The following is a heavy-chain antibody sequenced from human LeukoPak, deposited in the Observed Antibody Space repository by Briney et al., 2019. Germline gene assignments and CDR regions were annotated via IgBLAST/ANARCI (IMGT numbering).Heavy chain of an antibody. Sequence: GGSLRLSCAASGFTFSSYSMNWVRQAPGKGLEWVSYISSSSSTIYYADSVKGRFTISRDNTKNSLYLQMNSLRAEDTAVYYCASEETTNGGWTPNYWGQGTLVTVSS. D-gene: IGHD6-19*01. V-gene: IGHV3-48*04. CDR1: GFTFSSYS. CDR3: ASEETTNGGWTPNY. CDR2: ISSSSSTI. J-gene: IGHJ4*02.